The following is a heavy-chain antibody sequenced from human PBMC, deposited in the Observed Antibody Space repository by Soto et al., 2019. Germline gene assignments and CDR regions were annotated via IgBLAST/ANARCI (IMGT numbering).Heavy chain of an antibody. CDR2: IIGIGDKA. CDR3: AKEYDYGDSLTFDY. V-gene: IGHV3-23*01. CDR1: GFSFRDYG. J-gene: IGHJ4*02. Sequence: EVQLLEAGGGLVQPGGSLRLSCAASGFSFRDYGMSWVRQAPGKGLEWLSAIIGIGDKAYYADSVRGRFTISRAKSKNTLYLQLNDLGAADTAIYYCAKEYDYGDSLTFDYWGQGTLVTVSS. D-gene: IGHD4-17*01.